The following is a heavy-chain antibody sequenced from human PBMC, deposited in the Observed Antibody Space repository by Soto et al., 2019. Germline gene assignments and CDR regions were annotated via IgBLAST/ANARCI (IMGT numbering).Heavy chain of an antibody. D-gene: IGHD5-12*01. CDR1: GFTVSSNY. Sequence: GGSLRLSCAASGFTVSSNYMSWVRQAPGKGLEWVSVIYSGGSTYYADSVKGRFTISRHNSKNTLYLQMNSPRADDTAVYYCASKGYSGYEDFDYWGQGTLVTVSS. CDR3: ASKGYSGYEDFDY. CDR2: IYSGGST. V-gene: IGHV3-53*04. J-gene: IGHJ4*02.